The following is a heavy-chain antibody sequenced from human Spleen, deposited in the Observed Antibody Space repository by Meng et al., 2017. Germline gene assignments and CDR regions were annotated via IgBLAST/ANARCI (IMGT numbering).Heavy chain of an antibody. J-gene: IGHJ4*02. CDR1: GDSISSGAHY. CDR2: TYHSGTA. V-gene: IGHV4-31*03. D-gene: IGHD2-15*01. CDR3: ARWYCSGGTCYFIDY. Sequence: QVQLQESGPGLVKPSQNLSLTCTVSGDSISSGAHYWRWIRQHPGGGLEWIGYTYHSGTAYYNPSLKSRVTISVDTSENQFSLSLSSVTAADTAVYYCARWYCSGGTCYFIDYWGQGTLVTVSS.